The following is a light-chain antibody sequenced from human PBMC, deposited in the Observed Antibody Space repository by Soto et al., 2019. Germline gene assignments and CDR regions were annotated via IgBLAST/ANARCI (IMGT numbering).Light chain of an antibody. Sequence: DSEMTQSPSSLSASVGDRVTISCQASQDISNYLNWYQQKPGKAPKLLIYDASSLETGVPSRFSGSGSGTDFTFTISSLQPEDIATYYCQQYDNLPITFGQGTRLEIK. CDR3: QQYDNLPIT. J-gene: IGKJ5*01. CDR1: QDISNY. V-gene: IGKV1-33*01. CDR2: DAS.